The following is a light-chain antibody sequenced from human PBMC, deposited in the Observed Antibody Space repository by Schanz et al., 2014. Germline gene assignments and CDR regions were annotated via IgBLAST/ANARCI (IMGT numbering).Light chain of an antibody. V-gene: IGKV3-20*01. CDR2: GAS. Sequence: EIVLTQFPGTLSLSPGERATLSCRASQSVSHNYLAWYQQKPGQAPRLLIYGASSRATGIPDRFSGSGSGTDFTLTISRLGPEDFAVYYCQHYGSSPPFAFGQGTKLEIK. J-gene: IGKJ2*01. CDR3: QHYGSSPPFA. CDR1: QSVSHNY.